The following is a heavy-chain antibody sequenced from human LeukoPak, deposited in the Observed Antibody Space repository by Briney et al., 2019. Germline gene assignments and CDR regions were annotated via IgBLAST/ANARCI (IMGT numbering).Heavy chain of an antibody. CDR2: ISAYNGNT. CDR3: ARDRAVVGSKPFDP. Sequence: ASVKVSCKASGYTFTSYGISWVRQAPGQGLEWMGWISAYNGNTNYAQKLQGRVTMTTDTSTSTAYMELRSLRSDDTAVYYCARDRAVVGSKPFDPWGQGTLVTVSS. CDR1: GYTFTSYG. V-gene: IGHV1-18*01. J-gene: IGHJ5*02. D-gene: IGHD6-19*01.